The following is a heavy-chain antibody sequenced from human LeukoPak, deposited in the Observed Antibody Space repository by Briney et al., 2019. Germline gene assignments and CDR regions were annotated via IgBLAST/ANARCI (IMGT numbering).Heavy chain of an antibody. V-gene: IGHV4-31*03. CDR2: IYYSGST. CDR3: ARGGGGDCRSTSCYHY. CDR1: GGSISSGGRF. D-gene: IGHD2-2*01. Sequence: SETLSLTCTVSGGSISSGGRFWSWVRQYPGKGLEWIGYIYYSGSTYYNPSLKSRVSISVDTSKNQFSLKVTSVTAADTAVYYCARGGGGDCRSTSCYHYWGQGTLVTVSS. J-gene: IGHJ4*02.